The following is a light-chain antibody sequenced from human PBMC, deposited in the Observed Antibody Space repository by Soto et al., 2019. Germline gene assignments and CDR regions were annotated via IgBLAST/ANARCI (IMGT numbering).Light chain of an antibody. CDR1: SSDVVDNHY. CDR3: SSYTSSSTLYV. J-gene: IGLJ1*01. Sequence: QSALTQPASVSGSPGQSITISCTGTSSDVVDNHYVSWYQQHPGKAPKLMIYDVTHRPSGISNRFSGSKSGNTASLTISRLQAEDEADYYCSSYTSSSTLYVFGTGTKVTVL. V-gene: IGLV2-14*01. CDR2: DVT.